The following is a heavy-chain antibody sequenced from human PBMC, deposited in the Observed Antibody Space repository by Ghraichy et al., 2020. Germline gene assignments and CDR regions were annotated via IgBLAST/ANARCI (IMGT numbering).Heavy chain of an antibody. CDR2: IYHSGGT. V-gene: IGHV4-30-2*01. J-gene: IGHJ4*02. Sequence: SETLSLTCAVSGASISSGDYSWSWIRQPPGKGPEWIGYIYHSGGTYYNPSLENRVTISVDRSQNQFSLRLTSVTAADTAVYYCATSRDGYNPFDYWGQGTLVTVSS. CDR1: GASISSGDYS. D-gene: IGHD5-24*01. CDR3: ATSRDGYNPFDY.